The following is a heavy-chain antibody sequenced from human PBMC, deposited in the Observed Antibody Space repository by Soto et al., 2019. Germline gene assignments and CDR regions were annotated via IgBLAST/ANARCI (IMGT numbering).Heavy chain of an antibody. CDR2: TRNKANSYTT. Sequence: KWLEWVGRTRNKANSYTTEYAASVKGRFTISRDDSKNSLYLQMNSLKTEDTAVYYCARGGYCSSTSCYQDYYGMDVWGQGTTVTVSS. V-gene: IGHV3-72*01. D-gene: IGHD2-2*01. CDR3: ARGGYCSSTSCYQDYYGMDV. J-gene: IGHJ6*02.